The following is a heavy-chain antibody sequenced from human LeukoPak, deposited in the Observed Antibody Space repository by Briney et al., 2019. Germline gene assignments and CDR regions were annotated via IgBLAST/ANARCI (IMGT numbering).Heavy chain of an antibody. V-gene: IGHV4-61*08. CDR2: TYYSGST. D-gene: IGHD2/OR15-2a*01. CDR1: GGSVSSSGYS. Sequence: SETLSLTCTVSGGSVSSSGYSWNCIRQPPGKTLEWIGYTYYSGSTNYNPSLKSRVTLSVDTSKNQFSLKLTSVTAADTAVYYCALRRLTSSQIIEDNWFGPWGQGTLVTVSS. J-gene: IGHJ5*02. CDR3: ALRRLTSSQIIEDNWFGP.